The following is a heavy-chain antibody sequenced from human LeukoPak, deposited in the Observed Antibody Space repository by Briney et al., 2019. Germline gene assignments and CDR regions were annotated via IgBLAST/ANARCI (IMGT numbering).Heavy chain of an antibody. J-gene: IGHJ5*02. CDR1: GFTFSSYW. Sequence: GGSLRLSCAAPGFTFSSYWMSWVRQAPGKGLEWVANIKQDGSEKYYVDSVKGRFTISRDNAKNSLYLQMNSLRAEDTAVYYCARDQYSYGYDWFDPWGQGTLVTVSS. CDR2: IKQDGSEK. V-gene: IGHV3-7*01. D-gene: IGHD5-18*01. CDR3: ARDQYSYGYDWFDP.